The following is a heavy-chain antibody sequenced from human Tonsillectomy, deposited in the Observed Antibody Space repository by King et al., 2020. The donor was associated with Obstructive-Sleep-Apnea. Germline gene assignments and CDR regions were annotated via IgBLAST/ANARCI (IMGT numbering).Heavy chain of an antibody. CDR1: GFSFSNYG. Sequence: VQLVESGGGVVQPGVSLRIACVASGFSFSNYGMQWVRQAPGKGLEWLAYIRFDGRSKYYANSVNGRFTVSRDNSKNTLFLQMDSLRVEDTAVYYCVKDGGYYDGRGHYYWGGDDYWSQGTLVTVSS. CDR2: IRFDGRSK. CDR3: VKDGGYYDGRGHYYWGGDDY. J-gene: IGHJ4*02. V-gene: IGHV3-30*02. D-gene: IGHD3-22*01.